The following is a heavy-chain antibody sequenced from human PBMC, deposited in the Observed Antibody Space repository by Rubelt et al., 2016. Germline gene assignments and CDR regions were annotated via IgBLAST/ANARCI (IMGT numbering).Heavy chain of an antibody. J-gene: IGHJ4*02. D-gene: IGHD1-26*01. CDR2: TRNKANSYTT. CDR1: RFTFSDHY. Sequence: DVQLVESGGDLVQPGGSLRLSCAASRFTFSDHYMDWVRQAPGKGLEWVGRTRNKANSYTTKYAASVEGRFTISRDDSKNSLYLQMNSLKPEDTAVYYCTCAGVGYWGQGTQVIVSS. V-gene: IGHV3-72*01. CDR3: TCAGVGY.